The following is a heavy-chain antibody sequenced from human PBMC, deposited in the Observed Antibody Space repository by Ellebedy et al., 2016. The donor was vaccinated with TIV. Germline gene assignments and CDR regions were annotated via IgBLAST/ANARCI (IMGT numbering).Heavy chain of an antibody. CDR2: ISYDGSNK. Sequence: GESLKISCAASGFTFSSYPMHWVRQAPGKGLEGVAVISYDGSNKYYADSVKCRFTISRDNSKNTLYLQMNSLRAEDTAVFYCAKAAYYDNSVGYFDYWGQGTLVTVSS. CDR3: AKAAYYDNSVGYFDY. J-gene: IGHJ4*02. V-gene: IGHV3-30-3*01. D-gene: IGHD3-22*01. CDR1: GFTFSSYP.